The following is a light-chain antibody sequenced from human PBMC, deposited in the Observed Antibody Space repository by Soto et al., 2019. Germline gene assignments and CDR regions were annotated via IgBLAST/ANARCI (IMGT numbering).Light chain of an antibody. CDR3: QQYNNWPWT. Sequence: EIVLTQSPATLSLSPWERATLSCRASQSVSSYLAWYQQKPDQAPRLLIYDASTRATGIAARFSGSGSGAEFTLTISSLQSEDFAIYYCQQYNNWPWTFGQGTRLEI. CDR1: QSVSSY. CDR2: DAS. V-gene: IGKV3-15*01. J-gene: IGKJ5*01.